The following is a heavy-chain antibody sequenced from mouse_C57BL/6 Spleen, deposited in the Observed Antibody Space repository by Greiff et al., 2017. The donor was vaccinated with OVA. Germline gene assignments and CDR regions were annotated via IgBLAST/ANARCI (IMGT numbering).Heavy chain of an antibody. CDR2: IDPSDSYT. Sequence: QVHVKQPGAELVMPGASVKLSCKASGYTFTSYWMHWVKQRPGQGLEWIGEIDPSDSYTNYNQKFKGKSTLTVDKSSSTAYMQLSSLTSEDSAVYYCARWEDGAYWGQGTLVTVSA. V-gene: IGHV1-69*01. CDR1: GYTFTSYW. CDR3: ARWEDGAY. D-gene: IGHD4-1*01. J-gene: IGHJ3*01.